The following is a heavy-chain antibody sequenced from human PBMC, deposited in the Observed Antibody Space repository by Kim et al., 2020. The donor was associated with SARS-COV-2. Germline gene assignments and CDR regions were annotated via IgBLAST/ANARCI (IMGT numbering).Heavy chain of an antibody. D-gene: IGHD6-13*01. V-gene: IGHV3-11*06. CDR3: ARAEHQLAGGYYGMVG. CDR2: ISGSSNYR. CDR1: GFIFTNYY. J-gene: IGHJ6*02. Sequence: GGSLRLSCTASGFIFTNYYMTWIRQAPGKGLEWISNISGSSNYRNYADSVKGRFTISRDNAKNSLYLHLNSLIAEDTAVYYCARAEHQLAGGYYGMVGWGQGSSVSVSS.